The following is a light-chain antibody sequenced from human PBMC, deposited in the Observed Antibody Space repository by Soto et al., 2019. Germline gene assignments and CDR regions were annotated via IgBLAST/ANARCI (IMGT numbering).Light chain of an antibody. Sequence: EIVLTQSPGTLSLSPGERATLSCRASQSVSSSYLAWYQQKPGQAPRLLIYGASSRATGIPDRFSGSGSGTEFTLTISRLEPEDFAVYYCQQYGSSPGYTFRQGTKLEIK. V-gene: IGKV3-20*01. J-gene: IGKJ2*01. CDR1: QSVSSSY. CDR2: GAS. CDR3: QQYGSSPGYT.